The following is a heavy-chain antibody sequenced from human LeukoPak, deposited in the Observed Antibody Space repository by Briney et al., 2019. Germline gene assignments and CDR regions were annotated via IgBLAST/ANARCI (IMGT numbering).Heavy chain of an antibody. D-gene: IGHD5-12*01. CDR1: GFTFSSYG. CDR2: IWYDGSNK. CDR3: ARGEEGGSVDI. J-gene: IGHJ3*02. Sequence: PGGSLRLSCAASGFTFSSYGMHWVRQAPGKGLEWVAVIWYDGSNKYYADSVKGRFTISRDNSKNTLYLQMNSLRAEDTAVYYCARGEEGGSVDIWGQGTMVTVSS. V-gene: IGHV3-33*08.